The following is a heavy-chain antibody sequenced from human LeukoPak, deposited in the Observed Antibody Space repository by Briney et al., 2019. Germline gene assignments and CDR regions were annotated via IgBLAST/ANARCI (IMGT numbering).Heavy chain of an antibody. CDR3: ARCTSRYGSGSYFLDY. D-gene: IGHD3-10*01. J-gene: IGHJ4*02. CDR2: IYYSGST. V-gene: IGHV4-59*01. CDR1: GGSISSYY. Sequence: SETLSLTCAVSGGSISSYYWSWIRQPPGKGLEWIGYIYYSGSTNYNPSLKSRVTISLDTSKNQFSLNRSSVTAADTAVYYCARCTSRYGSGSYFLDYWGQGTLVTVSS.